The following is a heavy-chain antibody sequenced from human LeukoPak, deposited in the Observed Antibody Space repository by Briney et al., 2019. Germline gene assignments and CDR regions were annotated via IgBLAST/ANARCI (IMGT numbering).Heavy chain of an antibody. CDR1: GGSVSSGSYY. CDR2: IYYSGST. D-gene: IGHD5-18*01. J-gene: IGHJ4*02. Sequence: SETLSLTCTVSGGSVSSGSYYWSWIRQPPGKGLEWIGYIYYSGSTNYNPSLKSRVTISVDTSKNQFSLKLSSVTAADTAGYYCATVDTWTGYFDYWGQGTLVTVSS. CDR3: ATVDTWTGYFDY. V-gene: IGHV4-61*01.